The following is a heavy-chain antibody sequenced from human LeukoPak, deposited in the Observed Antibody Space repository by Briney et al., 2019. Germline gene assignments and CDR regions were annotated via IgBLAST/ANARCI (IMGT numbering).Heavy chain of an antibody. J-gene: IGHJ4*02. V-gene: IGHV3-49*04. Sequence: GGSLTLSCTTSGFTFGDYAMTWVRQAPGKGLEWVGFIRSKAYGGATEYAASVKGRFTISRDDSKNTLYLQMNSLKTEDTAVYYCTITIFGVVIIPLLYWGQGTLVTVSS. D-gene: IGHD3-3*01. CDR3: TITIFGVVIIPLLY. CDR2: IRSKAYGGAT. CDR1: GFTFGDYA.